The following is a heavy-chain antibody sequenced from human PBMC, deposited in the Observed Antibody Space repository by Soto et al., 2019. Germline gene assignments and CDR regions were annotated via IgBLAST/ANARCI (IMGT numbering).Heavy chain of an antibody. Sequence: ASVKVSCKASGYTFTSYGISWVRQAPGQGLEWMGWISAYNGNTNYAQKLQGRVTMTTDTSTSTAYMELRSLRSDDTAVYYCARDEVVGDYEGPDYSYYGMDVWGQATTVTVSS. CDR3: ARDEVVGDYEGPDYSYYGMDV. CDR2: ISAYNGNT. CDR1: GYTFTSYG. D-gene: IGHD4-17*01. J-gene: IGHJ6*02. V-gene: IGHV1-18*01.